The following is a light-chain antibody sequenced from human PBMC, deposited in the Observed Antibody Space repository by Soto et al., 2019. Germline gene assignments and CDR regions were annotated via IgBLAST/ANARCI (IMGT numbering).Light chain of an antibody. V-gene: IGKV1-39*01. Sequence: DIQMTQSPSFLSASVGGRVTITCWASQSISTYLNWYQQKPGKAPKLLIYGASTLQSAVPSRFTGSGSETDFTLTISSLQPEDFATYHCQQTYSTPWTFGQGTKVEIK. J-gene: IGKJ1*01. CDR2: GAS. CDR3: QQTYSTPWT. CDR1: QSISTY.